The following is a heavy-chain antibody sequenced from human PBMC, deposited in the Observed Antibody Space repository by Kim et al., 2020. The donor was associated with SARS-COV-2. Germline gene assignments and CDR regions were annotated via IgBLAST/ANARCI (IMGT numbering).Heavy chain of an antibody. V-gene: IGHV1-8*01. J-gene: IGHJ6*02. CDR1: GYTFTSSD. CDR3: ARAFRYGLDV. Sequence: ASVKVSCKASGYTFTSSDINWVRQATGQGLEWMGWMNPNSGNTGYAQKFQGRVTMTRNNSISAAYMELTSLTSEDTAVYFCARAFRYGLDVLGQGTAVTVSS. CDR2: MNPNSGNT.